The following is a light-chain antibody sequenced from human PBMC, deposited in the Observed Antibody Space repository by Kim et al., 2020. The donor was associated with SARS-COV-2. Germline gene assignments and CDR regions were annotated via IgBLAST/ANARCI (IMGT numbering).Light chain of an antibody. J-gene: IGLJ2*01. V-gene: IGLV3-1*01. CDR3: QAWDSSAGV. CDR1: KLGDKY. CDR2: QHD. Sequence: VSPGQTARITCSRDKLGDKYSFWYQQKPGQSPVLVMIQHDKRPSGISPRFSDSNSGNTAILTISGTRTIDEADYYCQAWDSSAGVFGGGTQLTVL.